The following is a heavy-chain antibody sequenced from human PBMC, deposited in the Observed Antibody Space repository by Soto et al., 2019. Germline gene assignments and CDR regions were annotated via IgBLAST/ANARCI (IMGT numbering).Heavy chain of an antibody. J-gene: IGHJ5*02. V-gene: IGHV4-39*07. D-gene: IGHD2-15*01. CDR3: ARHVFAPGGRWFGP. Sequence: SETLSLTCSVSGDSISNSRFYWAWIRQPPGEGLEWIGYIYHTGNAYYNPSLKSRVTISVDTSKNQFFLSLTSVAAADTALYFCARHVFAPGGRWFGPWGPGLLVTVSS. CDR2: IYHTGNA. CDR1: GDSISNSRFY.